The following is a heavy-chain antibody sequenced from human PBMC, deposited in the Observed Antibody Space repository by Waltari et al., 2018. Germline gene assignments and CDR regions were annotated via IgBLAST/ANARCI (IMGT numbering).Heavy chain of an antibody. CDR1: GFTFSRYA. CDR2: INHSGST. CDR3: ARRPPAVAEAY. Sequence: VQVLESGGGLVQPGESLRLSCAASGFTFSRYAMSWVRQAPGKGLEWIGEINHSGSTNYNPSLKSRVTISVDTSKNQFSLKLSSVTAADTAVYYCARRPPAVAEAYWGQGTLVTVSS. J-gene: IGHJ4*02. D-gene: IGHD6-19*01. V-gene: IGHV4-34*01.